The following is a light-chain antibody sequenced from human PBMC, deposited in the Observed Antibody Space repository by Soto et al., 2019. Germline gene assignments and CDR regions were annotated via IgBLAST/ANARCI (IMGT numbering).Light chain of an antibody. Sequence: QSVLTQPASVSGSPGQSITLSCTGTRSDVGGYNYVSWYQQHPGKAPKLMIYEVSNRPSGVSNRFSGSKSGNTASLTISGLQAEDEADYYCSSYTCSSSTYVVGTGTKLTVL. CDR2: EVS. J-gene: IGLJ1*01. CDR1: RSDVGGYNY. V-gene: IGLV2-14*01. CDR3: SSYTCSSSTYV.